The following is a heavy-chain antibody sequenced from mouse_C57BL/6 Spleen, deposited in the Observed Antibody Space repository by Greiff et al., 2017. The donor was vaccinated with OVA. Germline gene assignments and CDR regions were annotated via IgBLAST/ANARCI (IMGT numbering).Heavy chain of an antibody. J-gene: IGHJ2*01. CDR1: GYTFTSYW. V-gene: IGHV1-50*01. CDR2: IDPSDSYT. CDR3: ARSYEGYIDY. D-gene: IGHD2-3*01. Sequence: VQLQQPGAELVKPGASVKLSCKASGYTFTSYWMQWVKQRPGQGLEWIGEIDPSDSYTNYNQKFKGKATLTVDTSSSTAYMQLSSLTSEDSAVYYCARSYEGYIDYWGQGTTLTVSS.